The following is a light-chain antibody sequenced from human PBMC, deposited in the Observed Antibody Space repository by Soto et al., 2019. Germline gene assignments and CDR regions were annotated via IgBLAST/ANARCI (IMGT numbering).Light chain of an antibody. CDR2: DAS. Sequence: EIVLTQSPGTLSLSPGERATLSCRASQSISSTYLTWYHQKPGQAPRLLIYDASRRATGIPDRFSGSGSGTDFRLTISRLETEDFAVYYCQHYDSARWKFGLGTKVDIK. V-gene: IGKV3-20*01. CDR3: QHYDSARWK. CDR1: QSISSTY. J-gene: IGKJ1*01.